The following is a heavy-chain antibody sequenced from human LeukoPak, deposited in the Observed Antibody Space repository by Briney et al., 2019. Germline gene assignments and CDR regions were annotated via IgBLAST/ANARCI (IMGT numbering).Heavy chain of an antibody. Sequence: ASVKVSCKASGYTFTSYAMHWVRQAPGQRLEWMGWINAGNGNTKYSRKFQGRVTITRDTSISTAYMELSRLRSDDTAVYYCARYGAIFGVVIISYYYYYGMDVWGQGTTVTVSS. J-gene: IGHJ6*02. D-gene: IGHD3-3*01. CDR2: INAGNGNT. V-gene: IGHV1-3*01. CDR3: ARYGAIFGVVIISYYYYYGMDV. CDR1: GYTFTSYA.